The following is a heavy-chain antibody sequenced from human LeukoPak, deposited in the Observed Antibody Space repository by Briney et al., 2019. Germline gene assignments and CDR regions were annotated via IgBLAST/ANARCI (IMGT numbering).Heavy chain of an antibody. D-gene: IGHD5-18*01. V-gene: IGHV4-34*01. CDR2: INHSGST. CDR3: AATAMAVGVAFDI. CDR1: GGSFSGYY. Sequence: SETLSLTCAVYGGSFSGYYWSWIRQPPGKGLEGIGEINHSGSTNYNPSLKSRVTISVDTSKNQFSLKLSSVTAADTAVYYCAATAMAVGVAFDIWGQGTMVTVSS. J-gene: IGHJ3*02.